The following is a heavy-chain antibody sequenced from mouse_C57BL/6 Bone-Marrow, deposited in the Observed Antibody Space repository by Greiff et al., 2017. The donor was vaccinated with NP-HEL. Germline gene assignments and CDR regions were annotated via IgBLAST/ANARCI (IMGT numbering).Heavy chain of an antibody. J-gene: IGHJ3*01. CDR2: IATENGDT. Sequence: EVQLQQSGAELVRPGASVKLSCPASGFNIKDDSMHWVQQRPEQGLEWIGWIATENGDTEYASKFQGKATITADTPSNTAYLQLSSLTSEDTAVYYCTIYYDYDRIADWGQGTLVTVSA. V-gene: IGHV14-4*01. CDR1: GFNIKDDS. CDR3: TIYYDYDRIAD. D-gene: IGHD2-4*01.